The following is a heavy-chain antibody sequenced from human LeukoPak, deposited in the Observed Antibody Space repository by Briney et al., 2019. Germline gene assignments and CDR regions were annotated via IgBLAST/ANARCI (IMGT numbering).Heavy chain of an antibody. Sequence: EASVKVSCKASGGTFSSYAISWVRQAPGQGLEWMGRIIPILGIANYAQKSQGRVTITADKSTSTAYMELSSLRSEDTAVYYCARGRSGGVLDYWGQGTLVTVSS. CDR2: IIPILGIA. CDR1: GGTFSSYA. CDR3: ARGRSGGVLDY. V-gene: IGHV1-69*04. J-gene: IGHJ4*02. D-gene: IGHD1-26*01.